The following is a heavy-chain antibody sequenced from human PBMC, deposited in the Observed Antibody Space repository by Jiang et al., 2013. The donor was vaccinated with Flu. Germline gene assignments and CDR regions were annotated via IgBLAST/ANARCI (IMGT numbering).Heavy chain of an antibody. V-gene: IGHV1-46*01. D-gene: IGHD6-6*01. CDR2: INPSGGST. Sequence: EWMGIINPSGGSTSYAQKFQGRVTMTRDTSTSTVYMELSSLRSEDTAVYYCARGYSSSSEADYWGQGTLVTVSS. CDR3: ARGYSSSSEADY. J-gene: IGHJ4*02.